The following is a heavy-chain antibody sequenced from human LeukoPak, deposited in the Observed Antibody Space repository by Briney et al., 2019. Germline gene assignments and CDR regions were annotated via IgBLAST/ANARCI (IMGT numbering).Heavy chain of an antibody. CDR2: INHSGST. Sequence: SETLSLTCAAYGGSFSGYYWSWIRQPPGKGLEWIGEINHSGSTNYNPSLKSRVTISVDTSKNQFSLKLSSVTAAGTAVYYCARGRLYYYDSSGYPPDYWGQGTLVTVSS. CDR3: ARGRLYYYDSSGYPPDY. V-gene: IGHV4-34*01. CDR1: GGSFSGYY. J-gene: IGHJ4*02. D-gene: IGHD3-22*01.